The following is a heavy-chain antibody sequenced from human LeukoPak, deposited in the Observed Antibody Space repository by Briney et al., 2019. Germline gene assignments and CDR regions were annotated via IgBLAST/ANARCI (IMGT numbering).Heavy chain of an antibody. J-gene: IGHJ4*02. D-gene: IGHD6-25*01. CDR1: GFTFSSYS. CDR2: ISSSSSYI. Sequence: GGSLRLSCAASGFTFSSYSMNWVRQAPGKGLEWVSSISSSSSYIYYADSVKGRFTISRDNSKNTLFLQMNSLRGEDTAAYYCARVRGGGFRTADSWGQGTLVTVSS. V-gene: IGHV3-21*01. CDR3: ARVRGGGFRTADS.